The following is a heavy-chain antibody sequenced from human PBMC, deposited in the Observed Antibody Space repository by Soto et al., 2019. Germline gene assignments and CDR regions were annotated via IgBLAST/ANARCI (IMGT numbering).Heavy chain of an antibody. J-gene: IGHJ4*02. Sequence: GGSLRLSCAASGFTFSNAWMSWVRQAPGKGLEWVGRIRSKANSYATAYAASVKGRFTISRDDSKNTAYLQMNSLKTEDAAVYYCTRLTAVAGRSIDYWGQGTLVTVSS. CDR3: TRLTAVAGRSIDY. D-gene: IGHD6-19*01. CDR2: IRSKANSYAT. CDR1: GFTFSNAW. V-gene: IGHV3-73*01.